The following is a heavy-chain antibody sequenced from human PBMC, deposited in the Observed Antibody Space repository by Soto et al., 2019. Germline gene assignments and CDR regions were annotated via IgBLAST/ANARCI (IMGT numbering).Heavy chain of an antibody. J-gene: IGHJ4*02. CDR3: ARRVARRAEDY. D-gene: IGHD5-12*01. V-gene: IGHV3-23*01. CDR2: ITGSGDST. Sequence: EVQLLESGGDLVQPGGSLRLSCAASGFTFSSSAMSWVRQSPGKGLEWVSTITGSGDSTYYADSVKGRFTISRDNSKSSLYLQMNSLRAEDTAVYYCARRVARRAEDYWGQGTLVTVSS. CDR1: GFTFSSSA.